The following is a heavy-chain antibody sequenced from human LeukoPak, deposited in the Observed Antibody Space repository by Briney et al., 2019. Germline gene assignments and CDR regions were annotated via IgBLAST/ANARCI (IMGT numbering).Heavy chain of an antibody. V-gene: IGHV3-7*04. CDR2: INRDGSEK. D-gene: IGHD5-12*01. CDR3: ARGYSGYVFFDY. CDR1: GFTFTSHW. Sequence: GGSLRLSCAASGFTFTSHWMSWVRQAPGKGLEWVANINRDGSEKHYVDSVKGRFTISRDNAKHSLYLQMNSLRAEDTAVYYCARGYSGYVFFDYWGQGTLVTVSS. J-gene: IGHJ4*02.